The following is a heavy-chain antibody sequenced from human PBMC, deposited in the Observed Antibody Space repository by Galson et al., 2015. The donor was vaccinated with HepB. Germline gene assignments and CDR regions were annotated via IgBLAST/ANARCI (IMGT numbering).Heavy chain of an antibody. J-gene: IGHJ6*02. D-gene: IGHD1/OR15-1a*01. CDR2: ISGSGGST. Sequence: SLRLSCAASGFTFSSYAMSWVRQAPGKGLEWVSAISGSGGSTYYADSVKGRFTISRDNSKNTLYLQMNSLRAEDTAVYYCAKGTKANKDDYYYYGMDVWGQGTTVTVSS. CDR3: AKGTKANKDDYYYYGMDV. V-gene: IGHV3-23*01. CDR1: GFTFSSYA.